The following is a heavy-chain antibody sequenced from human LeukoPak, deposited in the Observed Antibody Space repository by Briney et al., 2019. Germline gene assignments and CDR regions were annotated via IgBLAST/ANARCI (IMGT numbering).Heavy chain of an antibody. CDR2: MYPNSGNT. CDR3: SRGRPVLASAGTYDF. D-gene: IGHD6-13*01. V-gene: IGHV1-8*01. J-gene: IGHJ4*02. CDR1: GYTLTSYD. Sequence: ASVTVSCKASGYTLTSYDINWVRQAAAQGREWMGWMYPNSGNTGYVQKFQVRVTMTKNTSMSTTYMEVSSLAYADTAIYYCSRGRPVLASAGTYDFWGQGTLVTVSS.